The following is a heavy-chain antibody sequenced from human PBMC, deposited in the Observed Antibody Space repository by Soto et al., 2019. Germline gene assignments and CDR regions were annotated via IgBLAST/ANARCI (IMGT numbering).Heavy chain of an antibody. CDR1: GDSINSGSYY. CDR2: IHYSGST. J-gene: IGHJ4*02. D-gene: IGHD1-7*01. V-gene: IGHV4-39*01. Sequence: QLQLQESGPGLVKPSETLSLTCTVSGDSINSGSYYWGWIRQPPGKGLEWIGSIHYSGSTYYNPSLKSRVNIPVDTAQSQFSLKLTSVPAPGTAGYYCAGGTRPGQTVVDYWGQGTLVTVSS. CDR3: AGGTRPGQTVVDY.